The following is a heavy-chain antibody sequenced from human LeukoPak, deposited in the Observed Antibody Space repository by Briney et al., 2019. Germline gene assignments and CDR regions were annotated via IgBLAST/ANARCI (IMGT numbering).Heavy chain of an antibody. V-gene: IGHV1-46*01. D-gene: IGHD2-2*01. CDR1: GHTFTLYY. CDR3: ARGYCSSTSCYAWFDP. CDR2: INPSGGST. Sequence: GASVKVSCKASGHTFTLYYMHWVRQAPGQGLEWMGTINPSGGSTHYAQRFQGRVTMTRDTSTSTVDMELSSLRSEDTAVYYCARGYCSSTSCYAWFDPWGQGTLVTVSS. J-gene: IGHJ5*02.